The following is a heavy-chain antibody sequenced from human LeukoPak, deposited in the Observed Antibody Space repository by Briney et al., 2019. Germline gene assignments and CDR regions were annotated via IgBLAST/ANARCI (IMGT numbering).Heavy chain of an antibody. CDR1: GYTFTSYG. D-gene: IGHD4-23*01. Sequence: SVKVSCKASGYTFTSYGISWVRQAPGQGLEWMGRIIPILGIASYAQKFQGRVTITADKSTSTAYMELSSLRSEDTAVYYCARVDYGGNSVEGSWGQGTLVTVSS. CDR3: ARVDYGGNSVEGS. CDR2: IIPILGIA. V-gene: IGHV1-69*04. J-gene: IGHJ4*02.